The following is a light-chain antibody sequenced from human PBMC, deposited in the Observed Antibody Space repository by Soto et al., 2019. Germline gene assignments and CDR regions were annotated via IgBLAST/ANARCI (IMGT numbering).Light chain of an antibody. J-gene: IGKJ5*01. CDR3: QQRSNWPQIT. Sequence: EIVLTQSPATLSLSPGERATLSCRASQSVSSYLAWYQQKPGQAPRLLIYDASNRAAGIPARFSGSGSGTDFTLTISSLVPEDFAVYYCQQRSNWPQITFGQGTRLEIK. V-gene: IGKV3-11*01. CDR1: QSVSSY. CDR2: DAS.